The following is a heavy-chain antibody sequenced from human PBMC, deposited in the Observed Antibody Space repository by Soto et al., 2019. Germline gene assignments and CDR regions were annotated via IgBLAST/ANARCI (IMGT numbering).Heavy chain of an antibody. CDR1: GGSISTSTYY. D-gene: IGHD3-10*01. V-gene: IGHV4-39*01. CDR2: ISYSGST. Sequence: SETLSLTCTVSGGSISTSTYYWGWVRQPPGKGLEWIGTISYSGSTYYNPSLKSRVTISVDTSKNQFSLKLTSVTAADTALYYCARRYGWLYFDYWGQGSLVTVSS. J-gene: IGHJ4*02. CDR3: ARRYGWLYFDY.